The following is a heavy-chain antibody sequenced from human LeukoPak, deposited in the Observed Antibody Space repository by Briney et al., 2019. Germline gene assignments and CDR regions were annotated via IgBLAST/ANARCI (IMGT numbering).Heavy chain of an antibody. J-gene: IGHJ5*02. CDR3: ARSTISGYYWFDP. CDR2: IYYSGST. CDR1: GGSISSSSYY. V-gene: IGHV4-39*01. Sequence: PSETLSLTCTVSGGSISSSSYYWGWIRQPPGKGLEWIGSIYYSGSTYYNPSLKSRVTISVDTSKNQFSLKLSSVTAADTAVYYCARSTISGYYWFDPWGQGTLVTVSS. D-gene: IGHD3-22*01.